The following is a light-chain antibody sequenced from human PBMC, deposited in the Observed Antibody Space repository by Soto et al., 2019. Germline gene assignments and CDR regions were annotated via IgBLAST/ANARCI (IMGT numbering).Light chain of an antibody. CDR1: SSDVGGYNY. V-gene: IGLV2-14*01. CDR2: EVS. J-gene: IGLJ1*01. Sequence: QSVLTQPASMSGSPGQSITISCTGTSSDVGGYNYVSWYQRHPGKAPKLMIYEVSNRPSGVSNRFSGSKSGNTASLTISGLQAEDEADYYCSSYTSTRTYVFGTGTKLTVL. CDR3: SSYTSTRTYV.